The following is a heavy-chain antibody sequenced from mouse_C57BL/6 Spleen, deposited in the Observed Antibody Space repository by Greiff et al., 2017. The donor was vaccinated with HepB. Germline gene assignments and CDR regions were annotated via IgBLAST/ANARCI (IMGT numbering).Heavy chain of an antibody. Sequence: EVKLMESGGDLVKPGGSLKLSCAASGFTFSSYGMSWVRQTPDKRLEWVATISSGGSYTYYPDSGKGRFTISRDNAKNTLYLQMSSLKYEDTAMYYCARLPFFADWGHGTLVTVSA. J-gene: IGHJ3*01. CDR3: ARLPFFAD. CDR2: ISSGGSYT. V-gene: IGHV5-6*01. CDR1: GFTFSSYG.